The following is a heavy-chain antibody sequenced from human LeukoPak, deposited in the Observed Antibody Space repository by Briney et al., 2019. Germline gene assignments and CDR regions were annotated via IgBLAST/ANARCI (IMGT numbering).Heavy chain of an antibody. V-gene: IGHV3-30*04. D-gene: IGHD2-21*01. CDR1: GFISSDYS. J-gene: IGHJ4*02. CDR2: TLYDGTMA. Sequence: GRSLRLSCAASGFISSDYSLHSVRQAPGKGLEWVAVTLYDGTMAYYADSVKGRFTNSRDNSKNTLSLQLNTLSPEDTALYYCAKDGDDCIDYWGPGTLGTVSS. CDR3: AKDGDDCIDY.